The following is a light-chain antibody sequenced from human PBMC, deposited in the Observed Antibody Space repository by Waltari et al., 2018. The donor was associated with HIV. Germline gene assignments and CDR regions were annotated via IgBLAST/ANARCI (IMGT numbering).Light chain of an antibody. Sequence: QSALTQPPSASGSPGQSVTLSCTGTSSDVGGYNYVSWHQQHPGKAPKLMIYDVIKRPSGVPDRLSGSNSGNTAALTVSGLQPEDEADYYCSSHAGSKVVFGGGTRLTVL. J-gene: IGLJ2*01. CDR2: DVI. V-gene: IGLV2-8*01. CDR3: SSHAGSKVV. CDR1: SSDVGGYNY.